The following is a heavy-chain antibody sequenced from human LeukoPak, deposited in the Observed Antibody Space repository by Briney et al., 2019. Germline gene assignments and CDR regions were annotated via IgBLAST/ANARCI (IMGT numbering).Heavy chain of an antibody. V-gene: IGHV1-69*05. CDR2: IIPIFGTA. CDR3: ARASPYFYCSGGSCYFHP. D-gene: IGHD2-15*01. Sequence: SVKVSCKASGGTFSSYAVSWVRQAPGQGLEWMGGIIPIFGTANCAQKFQGRVTITTDESTSTAYMELSSLRSEDTAVYYCARASPYFYCSGGSCYFHPWGQGTLVTVSS. CDR1: GGTFSSYA. J-gene: IGHJ5*02.